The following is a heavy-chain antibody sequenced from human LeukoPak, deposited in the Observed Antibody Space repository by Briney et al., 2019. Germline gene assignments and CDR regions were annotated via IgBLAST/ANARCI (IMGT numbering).Heavy chain of an antibody. J-gene: IGHJ6*03. Sequence: PSETLSLTCTVSGGSISSSSYYWGWIRQPPGKGLEWIGSIYYSGSTYYNPSLKSRVTISVDTSKNQFSLKLSSVTAADTAVYYCARGLRRRLGLLGYYFYNMDVWGKGTTVTISS. CDR3: ARGLRRRLGLLGYYFYNMDV. D-gene: IGHD4-17*01. V-gene: IGHV4-39*07. CDR1: GGSISSSSYY. CDR2: IYYSGST.